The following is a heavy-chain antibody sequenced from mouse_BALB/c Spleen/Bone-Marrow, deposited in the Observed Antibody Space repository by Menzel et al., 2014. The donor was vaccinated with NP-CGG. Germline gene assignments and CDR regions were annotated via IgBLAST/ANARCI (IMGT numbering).Heavy chain of an antibody. D-gene: IGHD1-1*01. CDR2: IDPANGNT. J-gene: IGHJ4*01. CDR3: ARYYYRTMDY. Sequence: VQLQQSGAELVKPGASVKLSCTASGFNIKDTYMHWVKQRPEQGLEWIGRIDPANGNTKYDPKFQGRATVTADTPSSTAYLQLSSLTSEDTTVYYCARYYYRTMDYWGQGTSVTLSS. V-gene: IGHV14-3*02. CDR1: GFNIKDTY.